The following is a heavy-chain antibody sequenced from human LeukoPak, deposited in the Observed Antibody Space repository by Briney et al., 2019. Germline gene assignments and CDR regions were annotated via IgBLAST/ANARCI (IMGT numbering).Heavy chain of an antibody. J-gene: IGHJ4*02. V-gene: IGHV3-33*01. D-gene: IGHD1-26*01. CDR1: GFTFSSYG. CDR2: IWYDGSNK. CDR3: ARDPGGSPDY. Sequence: GGSLRLSCAASGFTFSSYGMHWVRQAPGKRLEWVAVIWYDGSNKYYADSVKGRFTISRDNSKNTLYLQMNSLRAEDTAVYYCARDPGGSPDYWGQGTLVTVSS.